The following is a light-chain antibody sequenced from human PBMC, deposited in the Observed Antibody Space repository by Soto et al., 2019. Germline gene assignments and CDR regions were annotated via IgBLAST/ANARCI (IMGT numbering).Light chain of an antibody. CDR3: QQLNSDWYA. CDR2: GAS. V-gene: IGKV1-9*01. CDR1: QGISTY. Sequence: DIQLTQSPSFLSASVRDRVTITCRASQGISTYLAWYLQRPGKAPKLLIYGASTLQSGVPSRFSGSGSGTEFTLTISSLQPEDFGTYCCQQLNSDWYAFGQGTKLEIK. J-gene: IGKJ2*01.